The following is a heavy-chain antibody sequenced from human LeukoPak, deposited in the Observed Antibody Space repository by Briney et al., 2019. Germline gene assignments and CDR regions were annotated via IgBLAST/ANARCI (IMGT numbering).Heavy chain of an antibody. J-gene: IGHJ4*02. V-gene: IGHV3-30*18. D-gene: IGHD6-19*01. CDR3: ANLDGSSGWPFDY. Sequence: PGGSLRFSCAASGFTFSSYGMHGVRQAPGKGLEWVAVISYDGSNKYYADSVKGRFTISRDNSKNTLYLQMNSLRAEDTAVYYCANLDGSSGWPFDYWGQGTLVTVSS. CDR1: GFTFSSYG. CDR2: ISYDGSNK.